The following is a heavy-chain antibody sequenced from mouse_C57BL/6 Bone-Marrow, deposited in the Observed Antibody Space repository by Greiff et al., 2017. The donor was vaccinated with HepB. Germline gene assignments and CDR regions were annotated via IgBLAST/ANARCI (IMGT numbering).Heavy chain of an antibody. Sequence: EVKLVESGGGLVKPGGSLKLSCAASGFTFSSYTMSWVRQTPEKRLEWVATISGGGGNTYYPDSVKGRFTISRDNAKNTLYLQMSSLRSEDTALYYCARHHYYGPSYWYFDVWGTGTTVTVSS. CDR2: ISGGGGNT. CDR3: ARHHYYGPSYWYFDV. V-gene: IGHV5-9*01. CDR1: GFTFSSYT. J-gene: IGHJ1*03. D-gene: IGHD1-1*01.